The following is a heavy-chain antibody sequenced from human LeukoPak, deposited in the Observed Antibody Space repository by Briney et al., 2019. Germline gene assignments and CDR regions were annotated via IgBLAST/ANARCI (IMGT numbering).Heavy chain of an antibody. CDR2: VSTTGGST. CDR3: AKCSGWFVRGKDYYYYYMDV. D-gene: IGHD6-19*01. V-gene: IGHV3-23*01. CDR1: SFTFSSYI. J-gene: IGHJ6*03. Sequence: GGSLRLSCGASSFTFSSYIMSWVRQAPGKGLEWVSTVSTTGGSTYYADSVKGRFTISRDNSKDTLYLQMNSLRAEDTAVYYCAKCSGWFVRGKDYYYYYMDVWGKGTTVTVSS.